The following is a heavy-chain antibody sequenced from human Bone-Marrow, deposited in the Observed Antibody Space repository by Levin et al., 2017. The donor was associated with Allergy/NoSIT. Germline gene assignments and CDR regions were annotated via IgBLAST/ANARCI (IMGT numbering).Heavy chain of an antibody. CDR1: GGSFSGYY. D-gene: IGHD2-15*01. V-gene: IGHV4-34*01. CDR3: ARGLGTYSVNYNWFDP. CDR2: INHSGST. Sequence: SETLSLTCAVYGGSFSGYYWSWIRQPPGKGLEWIGEINHSGSTNYNPSLKSRVTISVDTSKNQFSLKLSSVTAADTAVYYCARGLGTYSVNYNWFDPWGQGTLVTVSS. J-gene: IGHJ5*02.